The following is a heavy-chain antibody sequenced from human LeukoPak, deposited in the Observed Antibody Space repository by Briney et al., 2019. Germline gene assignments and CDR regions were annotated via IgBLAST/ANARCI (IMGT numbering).Heavy chain of an antibody. CDR1: GGSISSGGYY. J-gene: IGHJ6*02. V-gene: IGHV4-31*03. D-gene: IGHD2-2*01. CDR2: IYYSGST. Sequence: SQTLSLTCTVSGGSISSGGYYWSWIRQHPGKGLEWIGYIYYSGSTYYNPSLKSRVTISVDTSKNRFSLKLSSVTAADTAVYYCARGPLGYCSSTSCYDGYYYYGMDVWGQGTTVTVSS. CDR3: ARGPLGYCSSTSCYDGYYYYGMDV.